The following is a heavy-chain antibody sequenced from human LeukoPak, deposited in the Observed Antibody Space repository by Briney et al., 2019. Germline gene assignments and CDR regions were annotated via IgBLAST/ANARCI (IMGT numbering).Heavy chain of an antibody. CDR3: ARGSPLITAAGNVGNWFDP. CDR2: IYYSGST. J-gene: IGHJ5*02. V-gene: IGHV4-30-4*07. Sequence: PSETLSLTCAVSGGSISSGGYSWSWIRQPPGKGLEWIGYIYYSGSTYYNPSLKSRVTISVDTSKNQFSLKLSSVTAADTAVYYCARGSPLITAAGNVGNWFDPWGQGTLVTVPS. D-gene: IGHD6-13*01. CDR1: GGSISSGGYS.